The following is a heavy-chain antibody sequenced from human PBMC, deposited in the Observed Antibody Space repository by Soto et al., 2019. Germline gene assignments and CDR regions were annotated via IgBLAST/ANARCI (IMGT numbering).Heavy chain of an antibody. CDR2: ISSNGGST. Sequence: GGSLRLSCSASGFTFSSYAMHWVRQAPGKRLEYVSAISSNGGSTYYADSVKGRFTISRDNSKNTLYLQMSSLRAEDTAVYYCVKDGLGYCSSTSCYAYNWFDPWGQGTLVTVSS. CDR1: GFTFSSYA. CDR3: VKDGLGYCSSTSCYAYNWFDP. V-gene: IGHV3-64D*06. J-gene: IGHJ5*02. D-gene: IGHD2-2*01.